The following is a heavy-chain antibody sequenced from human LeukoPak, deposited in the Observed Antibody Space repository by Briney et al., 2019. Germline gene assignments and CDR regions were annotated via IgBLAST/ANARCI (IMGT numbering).Heavy chain of an antibody. CDR1: GGSFSGYY. V-gene: IGHV4-34*01. Sequence: PSETLSLTCAVYGGSFSGYYWSWIRQPPGKGLEWIGEINHSGSTNYNPSLKSRVTISVDTSKNQFSLKLSSVTAADTAVYYCARTEGSRGYFDLWGRGTLVTVSS. CDR3: ARTEGSRGYFDL. D-gene: IGHD6-19*01. CDR2: INHSGST. J-gene: IGHJ2*01.